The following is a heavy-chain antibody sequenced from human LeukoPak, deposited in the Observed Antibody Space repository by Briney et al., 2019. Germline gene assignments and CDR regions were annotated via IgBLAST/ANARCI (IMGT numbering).Heavy chain of an antibody. Sequence: GGSLRLSCAASGFTFSSYGMSWVRQAPGKGLEWVSAISGSGGSTYYADSVKGRFTISRDNSKNTLYLQMNSLRAEDTAVYYCAKSKEEQWLVLYYFDYWGQGTLVTVSS. CDR1: GFTFSSYG. J-gene: IGHJ4*02. D-gene: IGHD6-19*01. CDR3: AKSKEEQWLVLYYFDY. V-gene: IGHV3-23*01. CDR2: ISGSGGST.